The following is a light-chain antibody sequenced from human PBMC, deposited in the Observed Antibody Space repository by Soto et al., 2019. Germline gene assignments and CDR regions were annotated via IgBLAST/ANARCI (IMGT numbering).Light chain of an antibody. Sequence: QSVLTQPRSVSDSPGQSVAISCTGTSSDVGAYNYVSWYQQHPGKAPKLMMYDVSKRPSGVPDRFSGSKSGNTASLTISGLQAEDEADYYCCSYVGSYTYVFGTGTKVTVL. V-gene: IGLV2-11*01. CDR3: CSYVGSYTYV. CDR1: SSDVGAYNY. J-gene: IGLJ1*01. CDR2: DVS.